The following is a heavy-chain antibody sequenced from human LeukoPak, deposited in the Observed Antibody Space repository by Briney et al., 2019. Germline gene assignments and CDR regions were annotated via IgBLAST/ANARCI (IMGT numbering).Heavy chain of an antibody. J-gene: IGHJ4*02. CDR3: ARDRTPSLRLTYYFDY. CDR2: ISAYNGNT. V-gene: IGHV1-18*04. CDR1: GNTFTDYY. D-gene: IGHD3-16*01. Sequence: ASVKVSCKASGNTFTDYYMHWVRQAPGQGLEWMGWISAYNGNTNYAQKLQGRVTMTTDTSTSTAYMELRSLRSDDTAVYYCARDRTPSLRLTYYFDYWGQGTLVTVSS.